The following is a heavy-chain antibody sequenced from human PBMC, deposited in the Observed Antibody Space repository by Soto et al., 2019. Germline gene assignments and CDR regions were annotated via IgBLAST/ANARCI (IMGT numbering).Heavy chain of an antibody. D-gene: IGHD3-3*01. V-gene: IGHV4-31*01. CDR1: GASISSGGSY. CDR3: ARAPENPPIFGVVRPYFFDY. Sequence: QVQLQESGPGLVKPSQTLSLTCTVSGASISSGGSYWSWIRQRPGKGLEWIGYIFYSGRFYYTPSLTGLVMISPDTSKNQFSLRLTSVTAADTAVYYCARAPENPPIFGVVRPYFFDYWGQGTLVTVSS. CDR2: IFYSGRF. J-gene: IGHJ4*02.